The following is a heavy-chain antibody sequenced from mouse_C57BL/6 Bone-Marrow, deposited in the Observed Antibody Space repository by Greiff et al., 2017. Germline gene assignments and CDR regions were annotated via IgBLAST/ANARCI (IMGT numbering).Heavy chain of an antibody. CDR1: GYTFTSYW. Sequence: VQLQQPGAELVKPGASVKMSCKASGYTFTSYWITWVKQRPGQGLEWIGDIYPGSGSTNYNEKFKSKATLTVDTSSSTAYMQLSSLTSEDSAVYYCARGKGIHPWYFNDWGTGTTVTGSS. CDR3: ARGKGIHPWYFND. J-gene: IGHJ1*03. V-gene: IGHV1-55*01. CDR2: IYPGSGST.